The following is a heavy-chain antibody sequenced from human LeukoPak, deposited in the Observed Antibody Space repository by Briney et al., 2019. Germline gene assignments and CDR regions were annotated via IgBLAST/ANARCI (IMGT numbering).Heavy chain of an antibody. CDR1: GGSISSYY. V-gene: IGHV4-59*01. CDR3: ARVFDSGSQAHFYYMDV. CDR2: IYYGGST. D-gene: IGHD3-10*01. J-gene: IGHJ6*03. Sequence: SETLSLTCAVSGGSISSYYWSWIRQPPGKGLEWVGYIYYGGSTNYNPPPKSRVTMSVDTTKSQISLKVSSVTAADTAVYYCARVFDSGSQAHFYYMDVWGKGTTVTIFS.